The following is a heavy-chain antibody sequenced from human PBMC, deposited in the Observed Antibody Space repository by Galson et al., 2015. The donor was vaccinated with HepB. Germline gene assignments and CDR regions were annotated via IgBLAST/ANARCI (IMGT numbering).Heavy chain of an antibody. CDR2: IIPILGIA. V-gene: IGHV1-69*04. Sequence: SVKVSCKASGGTFSSYAISWVRQAPGQGLEWMGRIIPILGIANYAQKFQSRVTITADKSTSTAYMELSSLRSEDTAVYYCASHTSGGGVAGIVGNAFDIWGQGTVVTVSS. D-gene: IGHD1-26*01. CDR3: ASHTSGGGVAGIVGNAFDI. J-gene: IGHJ3*02. CDR1: GGTFSSYA.